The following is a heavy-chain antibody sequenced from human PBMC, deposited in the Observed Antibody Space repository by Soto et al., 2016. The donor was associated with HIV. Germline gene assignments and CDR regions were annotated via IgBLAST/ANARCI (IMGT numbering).Heavy chain of an antibody. CDR2: INSDGSGS. CDR3: VRDLMTGYNTRPASDY. V-gene: IGHV3-74*01. Sequence: EGQLAESGGGLVQPGRSLRLSCAASGFTFKNYWMHWVRQSPGKGLMWISHINSDGSGSNYAEFVKGRFTVSRDNAKNILYLQMNRLRVDDTGIYYCVRDLMTGYNTRPASDYWGQGTMVTVSS. D-gene: IGHD2-15*01. J-gene: IGHJ4*02. CDR1: GFTFKNYW.